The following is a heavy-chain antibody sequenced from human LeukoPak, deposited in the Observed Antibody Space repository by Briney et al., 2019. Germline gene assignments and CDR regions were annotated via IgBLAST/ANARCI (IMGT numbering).Heavy chain of an antibody. CDR1: GGSFSGYY. CDR2: INHSGST. J-gene: IGHJ6*02. V-gene: IGHV4-34*01. CDR3: ARGRGMDV. Sequence: SETLSLTCALYGGSFSGYYWSWIRQPPGEGLEWIGEINHSGSTNYNPSLKSRVTISVDTSKNQFSLKLSSVTAADTAVYYCARGRGMDVWGQGTTVTVSS.